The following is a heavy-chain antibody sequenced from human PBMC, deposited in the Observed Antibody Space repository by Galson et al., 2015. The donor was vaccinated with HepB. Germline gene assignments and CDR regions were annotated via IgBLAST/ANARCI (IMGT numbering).Heavy chain of an antibody. CDR1: GFTFGDYA. D-gene: IGHD6-13*01. CDR2: IRSKAYGGTT. CDR3: TYVETAAATTPPRLDY. Sequence: SLRLSCAASGFTFGDYAMSWVRQAPGKGLEWVGFIRSKAYGGTTEYAASVKGRFTISRDDSKSIAYLQMNSLKTEDTAVYYCTYVETAAATTPPRLDYWGQGTLVTVSS. V-gene: IGHV3-49*04. J-gene: IGHJ4*02.